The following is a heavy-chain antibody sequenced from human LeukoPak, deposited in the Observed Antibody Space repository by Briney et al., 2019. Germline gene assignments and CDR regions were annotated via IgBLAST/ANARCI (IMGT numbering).Heavy chain of an antibody. Sequence: SETLSLTCSVSGGSIISSYPHGWIRQPPGEGLEWIGSFYNSETSYNPSLKSRVNISVDTSKNQISLKLSSVTAADTAVYYFPRHRYFGGKPEVFWGQGILVTVSS. CDR1: GGSIISSYP. D-gene: IGHD4-23*01. J-gene: IGHJ4*02. CDR2: FYNSET. V-gene: IGHV4-39*01. CDR3: PRHRYFGGKPEVF.